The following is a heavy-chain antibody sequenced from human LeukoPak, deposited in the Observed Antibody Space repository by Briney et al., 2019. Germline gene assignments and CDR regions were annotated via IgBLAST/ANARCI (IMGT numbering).Heavy chain of an antibody. Sequence: MSGGSLRLSCAASGFTFSSYSMNWVRQAPGKGLEWVSSISSSSSYIYYADSVKGRFTISRDNAKNSLYLQMNSLRAEDTAVYYCARDYLFYGSGPPGYYFDYSGQGTLVTVSS. CDR1: GFTFSSYS. D-gene: IGHD6-19*01. CDR2: ISSSSSYI. CDR3: ARDYLFYGSGPPGYYFDY. V-gene: IGHV3-21*01. J-gene: IGHJ4*02.